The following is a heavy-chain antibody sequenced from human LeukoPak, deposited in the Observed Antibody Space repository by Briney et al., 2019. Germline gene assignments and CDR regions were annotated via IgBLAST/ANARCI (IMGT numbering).Heavy chain of an antibody. J-gene: IGHJ4*02. CDR3: ARDQAASQVYCFDY. CDR1: GFTFSSYW. D-gene: IGHD2-15*01. Sequence: GGSLRLSCAASGFTFSSYWMSRVRQAPGKGLEWVANIKQDGSEKYYVDSVKGRFTISRDNAKNSLYLQMNSLRAEDTAVYYCARDQAASQVYCFDYWGQGTLVTVSS. CDR2: IKQDGSEK. V-gene: IGHV3-7*01.